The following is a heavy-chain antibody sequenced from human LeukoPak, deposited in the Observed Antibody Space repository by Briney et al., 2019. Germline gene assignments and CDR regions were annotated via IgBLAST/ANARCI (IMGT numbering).Heavy chain of an antibody. CDR3: ARGQYCSGGSCYHYGMDV. V-gene: IGHV3-23*01. D-gene: IGHD2-15*01. Sequence: GGSLRLSCAASGFTFSSYAMNWVRQAPGKGLEWVSTISGSGDSTYYADSVKGRFTISRDNSKNTLYLQMNSLRAEDMAVYYCARGQYCSGGSCYHYGMDVWGQGTTVTVSS. CDR1: GFTFSSYA. J-gene: IGHJ6*02. CDR2: ISGSGDST.